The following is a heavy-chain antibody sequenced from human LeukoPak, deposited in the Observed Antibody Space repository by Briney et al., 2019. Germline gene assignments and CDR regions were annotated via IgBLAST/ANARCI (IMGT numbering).Heavy chain of an antibody. CDR3: AREGAVPGIDP. J-gene: IGHJ5*02. CDR1: GYSITSGFS. V-gene: IGHV4-38-2*02. CDR2: ISHSETT. Sequence: PSETLSLTCAVSGYSITSGFSWGWIRQPPGKGLEWIGTISHSETTDYKSTLESRLTISMDTSKNLFSLRLTSVTAADTAVYYCAREGAVPGIDPWGQGTLVTVSS. D-gene: IGHD3-16*01.